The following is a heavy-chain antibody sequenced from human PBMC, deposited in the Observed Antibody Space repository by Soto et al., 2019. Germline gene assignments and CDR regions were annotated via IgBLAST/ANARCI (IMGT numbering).Heavy chain of an antibody. CDR1: GYTFSSYG. D-gene: IGHD2-21*01. CDR3: ASDFRDSCGGPSGIYFDC. Sequence: QVQLVQSGAEVKEPGASVRVSCKASGYTFSSYGFSWVRQAPGQGLEWVAWISANSGDTNSAQKFQGRVTLTTDTSTSTADMDLRSLTSDDTAIYCCASDFRDSCGGPSGIYFDCWGQGTLVTVSS. J-gene: IGHJ4*02. V-gene: IGHV1-18*01. CDR2: ISANSGDT.